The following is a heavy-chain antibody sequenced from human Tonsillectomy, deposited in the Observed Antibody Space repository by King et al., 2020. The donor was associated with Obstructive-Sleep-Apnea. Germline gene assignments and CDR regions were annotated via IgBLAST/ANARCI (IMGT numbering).Heavy chain of an antibody. CDR2: IYPGDSDT. Sequence: QLVQSGAEVKKPGASLKISCKGSGYSFTSYWIGWVRQMPGKGLEWMGIIYPGDSDTRYSPSFQGQVTISADKSISTAYLQWSSLKASDTAMYYCARADFWSGYYQGYFDYWGQGTLVTVSS. D-gene: IGHD3-3*01. V-gene: IGHV5-51*01. CDR3: ARADFWSGYYQGYFDY. J-gene: IGHJ4*02. CDR1: GYSFTSYW.